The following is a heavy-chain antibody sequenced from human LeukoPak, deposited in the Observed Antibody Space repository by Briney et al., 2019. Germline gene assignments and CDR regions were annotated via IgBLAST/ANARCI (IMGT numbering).Heavy chain of an antibody. Sequence: PGGSLRLSCAASGLTFSSYWMHWVRQAPGKGLVWVSCIKSDGSSTTYADSVKGRITISRDNAKNTLHLQMNSLRGEDTAVYYCARDSSSWYYDYWGQGTLVTVSS. D-gene: IGHD6-13*01. V-gene: IGHV3-74*03. J-gene: IGHJ4*02. CDR1: GLTFSSYW. CDR3: ARDSSSWYYDY. CDR2: IKSDGSST.